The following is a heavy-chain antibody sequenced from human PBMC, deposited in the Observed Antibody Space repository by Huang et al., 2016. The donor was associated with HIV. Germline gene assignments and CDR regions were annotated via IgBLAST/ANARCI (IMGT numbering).Heavy chain of an antibody. V-gene: IGHV3-53*01. Sequence: LRLSCAASGFTVSTNYMTWVRQAPGKGLEWVSLIYSGGTTYYADSVKGRFTSSRDDSENTLYLHMTSLRAGDTAVYYCAKEGDTGAALGYWGQGTLVTVS. CDR2: IYSGGTT. D-gene: IGHD2-8*02. CDR3: AKEGDTGAALGY. J-gene: IGHJ4*02. CDR1: GFTVSTNY.